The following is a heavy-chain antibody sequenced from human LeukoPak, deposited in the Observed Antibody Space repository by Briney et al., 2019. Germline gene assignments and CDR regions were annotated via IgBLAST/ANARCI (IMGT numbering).Heavy chain of an antibody. Sequence: GGSLRLSCAASGFTVSSNYMSWVRQAPGKGLEWVSGISGSGGSTYYADSVKGRFTISRDNTKNTVYLQMHSLRDEDTAVYYCANRGYWGQGTLVTVSS. CDR1: GFTVSSNY. V-gene: IGHV3-23*01. CDR2: ISGSGGST. CDR3: ANRGY. J-gene: IGHJ4*02.